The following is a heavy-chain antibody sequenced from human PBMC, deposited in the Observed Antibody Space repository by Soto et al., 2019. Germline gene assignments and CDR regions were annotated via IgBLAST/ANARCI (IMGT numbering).Heavy chain of an antibody. D-gene: IGHD3-10*01. CDR1: GYTLTELS. V-gene: IGHV1-24*01. CDR2: FDPEDGET. CDR3: ATERTRGSGSYPYGMDV. J-gene: IGHJ6*02. Sequence: ASVKVSCKVSGYTLTELSMHWVRQAPGKGLEWMGGFDPEDGETIYAQKFQGRVTMTEDTSTDTAYVELSSLRSEDTAVYYCATERTRGSGSYPYGMDVWGQGTTVTVSS.